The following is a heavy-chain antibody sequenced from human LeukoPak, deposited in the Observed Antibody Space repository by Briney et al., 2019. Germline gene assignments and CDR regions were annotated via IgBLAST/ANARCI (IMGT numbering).Heavy chain of an antibody. CDR2: IYYSGST. CDR1: GGSISSYY. D-gene: IGHD4-11*01. Sequence: SETLSLTCTVSGGSISSYYWSWIRQPPGKGLEWIGYIYYSGSTNYNPSLKSRVTISVDTSKNQFSPKLSSVTAADTTVYYCASLSTVTTPDYWGQGTLVTVSS. CDR3: ASLSTVTTPDY. V-gene: IGHV4-59*01. J-gene: IGHJ4*02.